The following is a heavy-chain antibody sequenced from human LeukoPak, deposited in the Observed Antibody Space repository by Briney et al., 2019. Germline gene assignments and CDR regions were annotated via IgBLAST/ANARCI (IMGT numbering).Heavy chain of an antibody. D-gene: IGHD2-2*01. CDR1: GGSISSGGYY. V-gene: IGHV4-30-2*01. J-gene: IGHJ6*03. CDR3: ARVVVVPAAKGVAGVYMDV. CDR2: IYHSGST. Sequence: PSETLSLTCTVSGGSISSGGYYWSWIRQPPGKGLEWIGYIYHSGSTYYNPSLKSRVTISVDRSKNQFSLKLSSVTAADTAVYYCARVVVVPAAKGVAGVYMDVWGKGTTVTVSS.